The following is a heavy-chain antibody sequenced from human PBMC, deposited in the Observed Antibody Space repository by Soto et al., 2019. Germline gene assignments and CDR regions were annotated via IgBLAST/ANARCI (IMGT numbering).Heavy chain of an antibody. V-gene: IGHV1-69*02. CDR3: ASQPIFGVAPTENHWFDP. Sequence: QVQLVQSGAEVKKPGSSVKVSCKASGGTFSSYTISWVRQAPGQGLEWMGRIIPILGIANYAQKFQGRVTITADKSTSTAYMELGSLRSEDTAVYYCASQPIFGVAPTENHWFDPWGQGTLVTVSS. CDR2: IIPILGIA. D-gene: IGHD3-3*01. CDR1: GGTFSSYT. J-gene: IGHJ5*02.